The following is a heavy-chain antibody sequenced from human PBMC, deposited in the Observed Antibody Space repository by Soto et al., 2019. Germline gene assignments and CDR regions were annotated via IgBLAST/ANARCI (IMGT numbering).Heavy chain of an antibody. D-gene: IGHD3-10*01. CDR1: VITFGSRA. V-gene: IGHV3-23*01. Sequence: VGSLRLSCVSSVITFGSRAMSCVRHSPGEWLEWVSTITDTGGDTKYADSVRGRFTMSRDNSKKTLYLQMNSLRVEDSALYYCARGSTDSYPGSRIFEFWGRGTLFNVSS. CDR2: ITDTGGDT. J-gene: IGHJ3*01. CDR3: ARGSTDSYPGSRIFEF.